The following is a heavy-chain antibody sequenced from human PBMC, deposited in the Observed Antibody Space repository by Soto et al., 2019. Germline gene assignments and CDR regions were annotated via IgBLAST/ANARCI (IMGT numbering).Heavy chain of an antibody. J-gene: IGHJ6*02. CDR2: INGDGSTT. CDR3: ARGLRNYYGVDV. Sequence: EVQLEESGGGLLQPGGSLRLSCTASGFTFSTYWMHWVRQAPGKGLVWVSGINGDGSTTAYADSVRGRFTISRNNAKNTLYLQVNSLRDEDTAVYYCARGLRNYYGVDVWGQGTTVTVSS. CDR1: GFTFSTYW. V-gene: IGHV3-74*01.